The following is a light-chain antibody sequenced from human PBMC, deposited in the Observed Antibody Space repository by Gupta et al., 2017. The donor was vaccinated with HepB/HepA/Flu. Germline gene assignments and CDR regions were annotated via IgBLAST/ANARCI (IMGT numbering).Light chain of an antibody. J-gene: IGKJ4*01. Sequence: EIELTQSPATLSLSPGERATLSCRASQSVSSYLAWYQQKPGQAPRLLIYDASGRATGIPARFSGSGSGTDFTLTISSLEPEDFAVYYCQQRSSWPLTFGGGTKVEIK. CDR3: QQRSSWPLT. CDR1: QSVSSY. CDR2: DAS. V-gene: IGKV3-11*01.